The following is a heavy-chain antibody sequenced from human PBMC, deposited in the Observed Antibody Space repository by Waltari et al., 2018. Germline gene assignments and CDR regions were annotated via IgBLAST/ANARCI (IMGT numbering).Heavy chain of an antibody. J-gene: IGHJ4*02. CDR1: GYTFTSYA. V-gene: IGHV1-3*01. Sequence: QVQLVQSGAEVKKPGASVKVSCKASGYTFTSYAMHWVRKAPGQRLEWMGWINAGKSNTKYSQKFQCRVTITRDTSASTAYMELSSLRSEDTAVYYCARDLCSGGSCYSIDYWGQGTLVTVSS. D-gene: IGHD2-15*01. CDR3: ARDLCSGGSCYSIDY. CDR2: INAGKSNT.